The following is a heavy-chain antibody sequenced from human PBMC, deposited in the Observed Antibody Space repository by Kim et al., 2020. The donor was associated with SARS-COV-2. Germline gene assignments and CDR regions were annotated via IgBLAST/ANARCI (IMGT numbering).Heavy chain of an antibody. J-gene: IGHJ4*02. V-gene: IGHV3-23*01. CDR3: AKRLDY. Sequence: GSGGSTYHEDSVKGRFTISRDNSNNTLYLQMNSLRAEDTAVYYCAKRLDYWGQGTLVTVSS. CDR2: GSGGST.